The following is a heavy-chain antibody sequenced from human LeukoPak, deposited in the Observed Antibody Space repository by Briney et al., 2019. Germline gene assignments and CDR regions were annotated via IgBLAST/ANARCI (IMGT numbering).Heavy chain of an antibody. CDR1: GFTFSDYN. D-gene: IGHD3-9*01. CDR3: ARSIGLTGGGVDV. V-gene: IGHV3-11*01. J-gene: IGHJ6*02. Sequence: GGSLRLSCAASGFTFSDYNMNWVRQAPGKGLEWISYITNGGSTIHHADSVKGRFTISRDNAKKTLYLQMNSLRAEDTAVYYCARSIGLTGGGVDVWGQGTTVTVSS. CDR2: ITNGGSTI.